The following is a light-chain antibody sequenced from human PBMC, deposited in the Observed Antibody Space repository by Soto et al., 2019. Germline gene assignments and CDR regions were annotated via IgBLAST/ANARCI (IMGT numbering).Light chain of an antibody. V-gene: IGLV2-14*03. CDR1: SRDVGNYNY. J-gene: IGLJ2*01. CDR2: DVN. Sequence: QSVLTQPASVSGSLGQSITISCTGTSRDVGNYNYVSWYQHHTGRAPKLVIYDVNNRPAGISNRFSGSKSDNTASLIIFGLQAEDEADYYCSSYTSPSNLIFGGGTKLTVL. CDR3: SSYTSPSNLI.